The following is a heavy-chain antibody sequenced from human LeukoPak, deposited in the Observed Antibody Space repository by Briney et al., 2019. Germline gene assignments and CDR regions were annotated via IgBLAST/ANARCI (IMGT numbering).Heavy chain of an antibody. CDR2: INNGRT. V-gene: IGHV3-23*01. J-gene: IGHJ4*02. Sequence: GGSLRLSCAASGFTFSSYAMSWVRQAPGKGLEWVSAINNGRTYYADSVKGRFTISRDNSKNKLYLQMDSLRAEDTAVYYCAKEQVYGDGGKMCFDYWGQGTLVTVSS. CDR3: AKEQVYGDGGKMCFDY. CDR1: GFTFSSYA. D-gene: IGHD4-17*01.